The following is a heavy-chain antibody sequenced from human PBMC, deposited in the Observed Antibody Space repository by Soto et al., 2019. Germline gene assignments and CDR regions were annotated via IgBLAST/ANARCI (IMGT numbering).Heavy chain of an antibody. D-gene: IGHD6-13*01. Sequence: SETLSLTCTVSGGSISSYYWSWSRQPPGKGLEWIGYIYYSGSTNYNPSLKSRVTISVDTSKNQFSLKLSSVTAADTAVYYCARVSRIGESSSWYDYLGFDDWGQGTLVTVSS. CDR1: GGSISSYY. V-gene: IGHV4-59*01. J-gene: IGHJ4*02. CDR2: IYYSGST. CDR3: ARVSRIGESSSWYDYLGFDD.